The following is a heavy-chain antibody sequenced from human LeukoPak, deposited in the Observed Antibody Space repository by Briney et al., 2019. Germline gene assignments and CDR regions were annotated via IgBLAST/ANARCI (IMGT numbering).Heavy chain of an antibody. J-gene: IGHJ4*02. V-gene: IGHV1-18*01. CDR2: ISAYNGNT. D-gene: IGHD6-6*01. Sequence: ASVKVSCKASGYTFTSYGISWVRQAPGQGLDGMGWISAYNGNTNYAQKLQGRVTMTTDTSTSTAYMELRSLRSDGTAVYYCARDPRGGYSSSSGELDYWGQGTLVTVSS. CDR1: GYTFTSYG. CDR3: ARDPRGGYSSSSGELDY.